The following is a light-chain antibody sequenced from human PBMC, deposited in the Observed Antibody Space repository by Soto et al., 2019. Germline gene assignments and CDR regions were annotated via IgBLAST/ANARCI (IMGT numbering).Light chain of an antibody. CDR1: QDLNSY. Sequence: DVQMTQSPSSLSASVGDRVTITCRASQDLNSYLDWYQQKPGNAPKSLIYAASSLQTGGPSRFSGSESGTDFTLTISNLQPEDSATYYCQQYNMYPLTFGGGTKVEIK. J-gene: IGKJ4*01. V-gene: IGKV1D-16*01. CDR3: QQYNMYPLT. CDR2: AAS.